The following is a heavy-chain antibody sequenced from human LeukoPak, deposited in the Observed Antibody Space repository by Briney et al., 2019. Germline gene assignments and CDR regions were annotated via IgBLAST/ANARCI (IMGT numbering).Heavy chain of an antibody. D-gene: IGHD3-22*01. CDR1: GYSISSGYY. V-gene: IGHV4-38-2*02. Sequence: SETLSLTCTVSGYSISSGYYWGWIRQPPGKGLEWIGSIYHSGSTYCNPSLKSRVTISVDTSNNQFSLKLSSVTAADTAVYYCAREGSSGYYPNWFDPWGQGTLVTVSS. CDR2: IYHSGST. J-gene: IGHJ5*02. CDR3: AREGSSGYYPNWFDP.